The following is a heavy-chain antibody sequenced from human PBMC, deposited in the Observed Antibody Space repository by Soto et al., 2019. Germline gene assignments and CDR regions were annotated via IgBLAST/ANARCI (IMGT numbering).Heavy chain of an antibody. D-gene: IGHD6-13*01. J-gene: IGHJ4*02. Sequence: PSETLSLTCTVSGGSFSGYYWTWIRQPPGERPEWLGEIDPSGSTNYDPSLESRLTISLDTSRNHFSLRVRSVTAADTAIYYCTRGQPQYSSLWGQGTLVTVSS. CDR1: GGSFSGYY. CDR2: IDPSGST. CDR3: TRGQPQYSSL. V-gene: IGHV4-34*01.